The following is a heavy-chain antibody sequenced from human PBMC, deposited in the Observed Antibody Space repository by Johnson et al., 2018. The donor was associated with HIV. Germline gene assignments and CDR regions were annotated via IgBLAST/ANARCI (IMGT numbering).Heavy chain of an antibody. CDR3: ARARARVTFDI. V-gene: IGHV3-53*01. D-gene: IGHD2-21*01. CDR2: IYSGVSP. J-gene: IGHJ3*02. CDR1: GFTVSSNY. Sequence: VQLVESGGGLIQPGGSLRLSCAASGFTVSSNYISWVRQPPGKGRGGVSVIYSGVSPYYAASVKGRFTISRDNSKNTLYLQMNSLRAEDTAVYYCARARARVTFDIWGQGTMVTVSS.